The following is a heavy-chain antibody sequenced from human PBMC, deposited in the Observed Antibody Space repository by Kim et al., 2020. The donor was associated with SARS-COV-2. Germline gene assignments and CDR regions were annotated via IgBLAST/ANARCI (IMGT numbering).Heavy chain of an antibody. CDR2: ISSSSYI. Sequence: GGSLRLSCAASGFTFSSYSMNWVRQAPGKGLEWVSSISSSSYIYYADSVKGRFTISRDNAKNSLYLQMNSLRAEDTAVYYCARNYGSGSLHGMDVWGQGTTVTVSS. D-gene: IGHD3-10*01. CDR1: GFTFSSYS. J-gene: IGHJ6*02. CDR3: ARNYGSGSLHGMDV. V-gene: IGHV3-21*01.